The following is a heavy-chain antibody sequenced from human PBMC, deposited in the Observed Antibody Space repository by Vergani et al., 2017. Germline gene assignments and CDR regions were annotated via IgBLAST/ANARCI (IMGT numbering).Heavy chain of an antibody. CDR2: IWYDGSNK. Sequence: QVQLVESGGGVVQPGRSLRLSCAASGFTFSSYGMHWVRQAPGKGLEWVAVIWYDGSNKYYADSVKGRCIISRDNSKNTLYLQMNSLRAEDTAVYYCAREGYCSSTRCYSMDVWGKGTTVTVSS. V-gene: IGHV3-33*08. CDR1: GFTFSSYG. CDR3: AREGYCSSTRCYSMDV. D-gene: IGHD2-2*01. J-gene: IGHJ6*04.